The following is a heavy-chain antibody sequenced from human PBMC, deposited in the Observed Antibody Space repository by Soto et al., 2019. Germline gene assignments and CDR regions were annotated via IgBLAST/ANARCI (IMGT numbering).Heavy chain of an antibody. V-gene: IGHV1-69*13. Sequence: SVKVSCKASGGTFSSYAISWVRQAPGQGLEWMGGIIPIFGTANYAQKFQGRVTITADESTSTAYMELSSLRSEDTAVYYCARDRRDSSGYYYTGFDPWGQGTLVTVSS. CDR1: GGTFSSYA. CDR2: IIPIFGTA. D-gene: IGHD3-22*01. CDR3: ARDRRDSSGYYYTGFDP. J-gene: IGHJ5*02.